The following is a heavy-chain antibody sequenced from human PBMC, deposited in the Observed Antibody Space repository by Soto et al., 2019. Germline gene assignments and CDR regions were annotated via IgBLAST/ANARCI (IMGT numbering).Heavy chain of an antibody. D-gene: IGHD2-2*01. CDR1: GYTFTSYG. CDR3: AREGYCSSPSCYEYYYYGMDV. CDR2: ISAYNGNT. V-gene: IGHV1-18*04. J-gene: IGHJ6*02. Sequence: QVQLVQSGAEVKKPGASVKVSCKASGYTFTSYGISWVRQAPGQGLEWMGWISAYNGNTNYAQKLQGRVTMTTDTSTSTAYMELRSLRSDDTAVYYCAREGYCSSPSCYEYYYYGMDVWGQGTTVTVSS.